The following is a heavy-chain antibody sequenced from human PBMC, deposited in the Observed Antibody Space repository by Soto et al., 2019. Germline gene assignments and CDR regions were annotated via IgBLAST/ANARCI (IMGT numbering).Heavy chain of an antibody. CDR1: GFTFSSYS. Sequence: EVQLVESGGGLVKPGGSLRVSCVASGFTFSSYSMNWVRQAPGKGLEWVSSISSLISYIYYADSVKGRFTISRDNAKNSLYLQMNSLRAEDTAIYYCARGELWFDYWGQGTLVTVSS. J-gene: IGHJ4*02. D-gene: IGHD5-18*01. CDR3: ARGELWFDY. CDR2: ISSLISYI. V-gene: IGHV3-21*01.